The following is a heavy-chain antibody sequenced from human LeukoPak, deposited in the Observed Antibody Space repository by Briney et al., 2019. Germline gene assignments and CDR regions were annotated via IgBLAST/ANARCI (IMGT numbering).Heavy chain of an antibody. D-gene: IGHD2-2*01. Sequence: SVKVSCKASGGTFSSYAISWVRQAPGQGLEWMGRIIPIFGTANYAQKFQGRVTITTDESTSTAYMELGSLRSEDTAVYYCARGGQLLHYYYYYMDVWGKGTTVTVSS. CDR2: IIPIFGTA. J-gene: IGHJ6*03. V-gene: IGHV1-69*05. CDR1: GGTFSSYA. CDR3: ARGGQLLHYYYYYMDV.